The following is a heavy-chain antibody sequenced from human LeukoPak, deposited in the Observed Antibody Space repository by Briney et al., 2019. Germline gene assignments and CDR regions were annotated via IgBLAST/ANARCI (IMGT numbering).Heavy chain of an antibody. D-gene: IGHD3-22*01. Sequence: GGSLRLSCAASGFTLSSLPMHWVRQTPGKGLEWVAVLSNDGSGKSYADSVKGRFTVPRDNSKNTLYLEMNNLRTEDTAVYYCAREIGSSGRAGFFDYWGQGTLVTVSS. V-gene: IGHV3-30*04. J-gene: IGHJ4*02. CDR3: AREIGSSGRAGFFDY. CDR2: LSNDGSGK. CDR1: GFTLSSLP.